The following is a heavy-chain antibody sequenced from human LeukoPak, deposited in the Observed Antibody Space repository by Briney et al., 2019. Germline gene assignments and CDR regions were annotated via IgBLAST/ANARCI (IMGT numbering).Heavy chain of an antibody. CDR3: ARVSVVYGMDV. Sequence: KPSETLSVTCSVSGGSISSDNWAWIRQPPGKGLEWIGYMYYTGSTNYNPSLKSRVTILLATSKNQFSLKLSSVTAADTAVYYCARVSVVYGMDVWGRGTTVTVSS. CDR2: MYYTGST. V-gene: IGHV4-59*01. J-gene: IGHJ6*02. CDR1: GGSISSDN.